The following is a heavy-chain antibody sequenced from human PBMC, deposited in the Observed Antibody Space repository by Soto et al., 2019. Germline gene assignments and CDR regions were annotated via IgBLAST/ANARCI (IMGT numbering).Heavy chain of an antibody. J-gene: IGHJ4*02. CDR1: GFTVSNAW. D-gene: IGHD5-18*01. V-gene: IGHV3-15*01. Sequence: PGGSLRLSSAPSGFTVSNAWMSWVRQAPGKGLEWVGRIKSKTDGGTTEYDAPVKGRFTISRDDSKNTLYLQMNSLKTEDTAVYYCTRYSYGASEYWGQGTLVTVS. CDR2: IKSKTDGGTT. CDR3: TRYSYGASEY.